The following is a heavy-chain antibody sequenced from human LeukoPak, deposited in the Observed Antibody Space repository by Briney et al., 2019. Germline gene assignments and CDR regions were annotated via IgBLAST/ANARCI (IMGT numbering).Heavy chain of an antibody. Sequence: GGSLRLSCAASGFTLNSDYMNWVRQAPGKGLECVSIIYRGDNTYYADSVKGRFTISRDNSKNTLYLQMNSLRVEDTAVYYCARHLYGVGSEYWGQGTLVTVSS. CDR3: ARHLYGVGSEY. D-gene: IGHD4-17*01. J-gene: IGHJ4*02. CDR1: GFTLNSDY. CDR2: IYRGDNT. V-gene: IGHV3-66*04.